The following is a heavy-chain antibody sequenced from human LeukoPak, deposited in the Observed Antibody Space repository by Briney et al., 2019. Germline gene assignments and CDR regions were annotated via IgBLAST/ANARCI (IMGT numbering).Heavy chain of an antibody. Sequence: SVKVSCKASGGTFSSYAISWVRQAPGQGLEWMGGIIPIFGTANYAQKFQGRVTITADESTSTAYMELSSLRSEDTAVYYCARVAKAYSSGWYQLAYWGQGTLVTVSS. J-gene: IGHJ4*02. CDR3: ARVAKAYSSGWYQLAY. V-gene: IGHV1-69*13. D-gene: IGHD6-19*01. CDR1: GGTFSSYA. CDR2: IIPIFGTA.